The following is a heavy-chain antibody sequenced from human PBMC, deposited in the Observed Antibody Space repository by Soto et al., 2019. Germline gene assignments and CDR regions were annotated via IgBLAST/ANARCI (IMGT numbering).Heavy chain of an antibody. CDR1: GGTFSSYA. CDR3: ARGALRFLEWLLGQNNTSYYYYYGMDV. CDR2: IIPIFGTA. J-gene: IGHJ6*02. V-gene: IGHV1-69*01. Sequence: QVQLVQSGAEVKKPGSSVKVSCKASGGTFSSYAISWVRQAPGQGLEWMGGIIPIFGTANYAQKFQGRVTITADESTSTDYMELSSLRSEDTAVYYCARGALRFLEWLLGQNNTSYYYYYGMDVWGQGTTVTVSS. D-gene: IGHD3-3*01.